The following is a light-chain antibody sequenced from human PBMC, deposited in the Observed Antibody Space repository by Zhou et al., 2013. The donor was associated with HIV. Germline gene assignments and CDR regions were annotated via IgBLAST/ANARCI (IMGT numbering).Light chain of an antibody. J-gene: IGKJ4*01. CDR3: MQALQTPFT. CDR1: QSLLHSNGYYY. V-gene: IGKV2-28*01. CDR2: LGS. Sequence: DIVMTQSPLSLPVTPGEPASISCRSSQSLLHSNGYYYLGWYLQKPGQSPHLLIYLGSNRASGVPDRFSGSGSGTDFTLKISRVEAEDVGVYYCMQALQTPFTFGGGTKVEIK.